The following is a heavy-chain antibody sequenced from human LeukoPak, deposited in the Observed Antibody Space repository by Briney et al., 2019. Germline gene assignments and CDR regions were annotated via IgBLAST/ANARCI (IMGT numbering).Heavy chain of an antibody. CDR1: GFTFSSYS. V-gene: IGHV3-21*01. J-gene: IGHJ3*02. CDR3: AREGALGPDAFDI. CDR2: ISSSSSYI. D-gene: IGHD7-27*01. Sequence: PGGSLRLSCAASGFTFSSYSMNWVRQAPGKGLEGVSSISSSSSYIYYADSVKGRFTISRDNAKNSLYLQMNSLRAEDTAVYYCAREGALGPDAFDIWGQGTMVTVSS.